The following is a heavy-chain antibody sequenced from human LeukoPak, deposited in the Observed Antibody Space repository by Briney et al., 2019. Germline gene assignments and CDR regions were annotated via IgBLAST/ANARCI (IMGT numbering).Heavy chain of an antibody. J-gene: IGHJ4*02. CDR3: ARELGIVGATTAFDY. CDR2: IIPILGIA. D-gene: IGHD1-26*01. V-gene: IGHV1-69*04. Sequence: ASVKVSCKASGGTFSSYAISWVRRAPGQGLEWMGRIIPILGIANYAQKFQGRVTITADKSTSTAYMELSSLRSEDTAVYYCARELGIVGATTAFDYWGQGTLVTVSS. CDR1: GGTFSSYA.